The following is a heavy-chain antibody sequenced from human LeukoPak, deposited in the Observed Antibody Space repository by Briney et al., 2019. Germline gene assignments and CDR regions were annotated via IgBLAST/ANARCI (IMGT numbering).Heavy chain of an antibody. Sequence: SVKVSYKASGGTFSSYAISWVRQAPGQGLEWMGGIIPIFGTANYAQKFQGRVTITADESTSTAYMELSRLRSDDTAVYYCAGSLTTVTADYWGQGTLVTVSS. J-gene: IGHJ4*02. CDR1: GGTFSSYA. D-gene: IGHD4-17*01. V-gene: IGHV1-69*01. CDR3: AGSLTTVTADY. CDR2: IIPIFGTA.